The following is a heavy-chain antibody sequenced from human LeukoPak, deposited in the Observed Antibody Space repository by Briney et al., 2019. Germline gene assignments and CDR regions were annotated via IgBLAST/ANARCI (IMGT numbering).Heavy chain of an antibody. D-gene: IGHD6-6*01. CDR2: IKQDGSEK. Sequence: GGSLRLSCAASGFSFSVYWMHWVRHAPGKGLEWVANIKQDGSEKYYVDSVKGRFTISRDNAKNSLYLQMNSLRAEDTAVYYCARADSSIAARLSRSSIFNYYYYMDVWGKGTTVTVSS. CDR1: GFSFSVYW. CDR3: ARADSSIAARLSRSSIFNYYYYMDV. J-gene: IGHJ6*03. V-gene: IGHV3-7*01.